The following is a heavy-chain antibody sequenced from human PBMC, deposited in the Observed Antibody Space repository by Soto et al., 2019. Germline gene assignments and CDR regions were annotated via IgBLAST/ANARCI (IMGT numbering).Heavy chain of an antibody. J-gene: IGHJ4*02. CDR1: GFTFSDYY. CDR2: ISSSTSHT. V-gene: IGHV3-11*05. Sequence: QVQLVESGGGLVKPGGSLRLSCAVSGFTFSDYYMTWIRQAPGKGLEWVSYISSSTSHTNYADSVKGRFTISRDNAKNSLFLQMNSLRAEDPAVYSCARGRGAAADYFDFWGQGTLVTVSS. D-gene: IGHD6-13*01. CDR3: ARGRGAAADYFDF.